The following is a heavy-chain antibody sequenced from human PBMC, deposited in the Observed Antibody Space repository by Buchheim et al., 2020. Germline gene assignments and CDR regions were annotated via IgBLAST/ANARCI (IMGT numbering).Heavy chain of an antibody. Sequence: VQLLESGGGLVQPGGSLRLSCAASGFTFSSYAMRWVRQAPGKGLEWVSAISGSGAHTYYADSVKGRFTISRDNSKNTLFLQMNSLRAEDTAVYYCAKGSAYGGREGYFDYWGQGTL. CDR2: ISGSGAHT. D-gene: IGHD4-23*01. V-gene: IGHV3-23*01. CDR3: AKGSAYGGREGYFDY. CDR1: GFTFSSYA. J-gene: IGHJ4*02.